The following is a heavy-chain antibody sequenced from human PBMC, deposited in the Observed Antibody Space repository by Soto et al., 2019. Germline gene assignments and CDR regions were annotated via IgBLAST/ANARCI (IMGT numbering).Heavy chain of an antibody. CDR1: GGSFSGYY. Sequence: QVQLQQWGPGLLKPSETLSLTCAVYGGSFSGYYWTWIRQPPGTGLEWIGEINHSGSTNNNPSLKSRAPISVDTPKNQFSLKLTSVTAADTAVYYCARDKITGLFDYWGQGTLVTVSS. D-gene: IGHD2-8*02. CDR3: ARDKITGLFDY. J-gene: IGHJ4*02. CDR2: INHSGST. V-gene: IGHV4-34*04.